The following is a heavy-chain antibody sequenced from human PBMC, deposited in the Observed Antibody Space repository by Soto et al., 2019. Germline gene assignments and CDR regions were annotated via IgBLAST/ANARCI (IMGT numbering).Heavy chain of an antibody. D-gene: IGHD2-15*01. Sequence: QVQLVQSGAEVKKPGSSVKVSCKASGGTFSSYAISWVRQAPGQGLEWMGGIIPIFGTANYAQKFQGRVTITADKSTGTAYLELSSLRSEDTAVYYCASYCSGGSCSYGMDVWGQGTTVTVSS. CDR2: IIPIFGTA. J-gene: IGHJ6*02. V-gene: IGHV1-69*06. CDR3: ASYCSGGSCSYGMDV. CDR1: GGTFSSYA.